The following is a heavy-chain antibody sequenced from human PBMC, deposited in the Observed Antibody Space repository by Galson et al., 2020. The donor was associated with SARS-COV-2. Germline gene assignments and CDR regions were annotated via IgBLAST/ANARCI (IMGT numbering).Heavy chain of an antibody. CDR3: ARDAGSGSYDGYYFDY. D-gene: IGHD3-10*01. J-gene: IGHJ4*02. Sequence: SQTLSLTCTVSGGSISSGGYYWSWIRQHPGKGLEWIGYIYYSGSTYYNPSLKSRVTISVDTSKNQFSLKLSSVTAADTAVYYCARDAGSGSYDGYYFDYWGQGTLVTVSS. V-gene: IGHV4-31*03. CDR2: IYYSGST. CDR1: GGSISSGGYY.